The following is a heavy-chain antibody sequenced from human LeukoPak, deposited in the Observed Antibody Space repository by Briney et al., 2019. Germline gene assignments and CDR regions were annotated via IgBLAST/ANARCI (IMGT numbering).Heavy chain of an antibody. D-gene: IGHD3-22*01. CDR1: GGSFSGYY. CDR3: ARGPLVGYGYYYDGSAFDI. J-gene: IGHJ3*02. V-gene: IGHV4-34*01. Sequence: SETLSLTCAVYGGSFSGYYWSWIRQPPGKGLEWIGEINHSGSTNYNPSLKSRVTISVDTSKNQFSLKLSSVTAADTAVYYCARGPLVGYGYYYDGSAFDIWGQGTMVTVSS. CDR2: INHSGST.